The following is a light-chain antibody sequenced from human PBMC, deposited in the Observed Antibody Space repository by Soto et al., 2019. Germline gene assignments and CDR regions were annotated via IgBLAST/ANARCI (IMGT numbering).Light chain of an antibody. V-gene: IGKV3-15*01. CDR3: QQYNNWPPIT. CDR1: QSVSSN. CDR2: GAS. Sequence: EIVMTPSPATLSVSPVERATLSCMASQSVSSNLAWYQQKPGQAPRLLIYGASTRATGIPARFSGSGSGTEFTLTISSLQSEDFAVYYCQQYNNWPPITFGQGTRLEIK. J-gene: IGKJ5*01.